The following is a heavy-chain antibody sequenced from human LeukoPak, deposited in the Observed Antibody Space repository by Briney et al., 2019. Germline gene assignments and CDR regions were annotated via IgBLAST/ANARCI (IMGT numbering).Heavy chain of an antibody. J-gene: IGHJ4*02. CDR3: ARYDYYDRSGLFDY. V-gene: IGHV3-48*04. D-gene: IGHD3-22*01. CDR2: ISSSGSTI. CDR1: GLSFSSYS. Sequence: PGGSLRLSCAASGLSFSSYSMNWVRQAPGKGLEWVSYISSSGSTIYYADSVKGRFTISRDNAKNSVYLQMNSLRAEDTAVYYCARYDYYDRSGLFDYWGQGTLVTVSS.